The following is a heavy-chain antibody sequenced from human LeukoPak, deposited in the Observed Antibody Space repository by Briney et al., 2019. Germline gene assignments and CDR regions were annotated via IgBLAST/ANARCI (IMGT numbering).Heavy chain of an antibody. Sequence: TGGSLRLSCAASGFTFSSYSMTWVRQAPGKGLEWVSSISSSSSYIYYADSVKGRFTISRDNAKNSLYLQMNSLRAEDTAVYYCARDAEYQYYDFWSGYYTGGYRYYFDYWGQGTLVTVSS. CDR1: GFTFSSYS. V-gene: IGHV3-21*01. CDR3: ARDAEYQYYDFWSGYYTGGYRYYFDY. D-gene: IGHD3-3*01. J-gene: IGHJ4*02. CDR2: ISSSSSYI.